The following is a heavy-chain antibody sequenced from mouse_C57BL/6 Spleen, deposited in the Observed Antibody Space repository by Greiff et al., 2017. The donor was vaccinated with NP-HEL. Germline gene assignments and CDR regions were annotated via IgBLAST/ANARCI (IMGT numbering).Heavy chain of an antibody. CDR3: ARALGPYYAMDY. J-gene: IGHJ4*01. CDR1: GFTFSDYG. V-gene: IGHV5-17*01. CDR2: ISSGSSTI. Sequence: EVKLMESGGGLVKPGGSLKLSCAASGFTFSDYGMHWVRQAPEKGLEWVAYISSGSSTIYYADTVKGRFTISRDNAKNTLFRQMTSLRSEDTAMYYCARALGPYYAMDYWGQGTSVTVSS. D-gene: IGHD4-1*01.